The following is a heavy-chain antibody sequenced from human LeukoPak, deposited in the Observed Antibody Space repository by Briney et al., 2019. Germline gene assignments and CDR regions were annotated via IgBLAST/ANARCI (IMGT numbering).Heavy chain of an antibody. CDR1: GFTFSSYG. CDR2: ISYDGSNK. V-gene: IGHV3-30*18. D-gene: IGHD1-1*01. CDR3: AKDSTTGTTRRMGYNWFDP. Sequence: PGGSLRLSCAASGFTFSSYGMHWVRQAPGKGLEWVAVISYDGSNKYYADSVKGRFTISRDNSKNTLYLQMNSLRAEDTAVYYCAKDSTTGTTRRMGYNWFDPWGQGTLVTVSS. J-gene: IGHJ5*02.